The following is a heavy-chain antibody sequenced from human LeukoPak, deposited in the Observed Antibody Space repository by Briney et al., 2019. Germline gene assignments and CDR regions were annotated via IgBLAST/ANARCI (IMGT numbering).Heavy chain of an antibody. CDR2: IIPIFGTA. Sequence: GSSVKVSCNASGGTFSSYAISWVRQAPGQGLEWMGGIIPIFGTANYAQKFQGRVTITADESTSTDYMELSSLRSEDTAVYYCARREGAVAGSTYYYYGMDVWGQGTTVTVSS. J-gene: IGHJ6*02. V-gene: IGHV1-69*01. CDR3: ARREGAVAGSTYYYYGMDV. CDR1: GGTFSSYA. D-gene: IGHD6-19*01.